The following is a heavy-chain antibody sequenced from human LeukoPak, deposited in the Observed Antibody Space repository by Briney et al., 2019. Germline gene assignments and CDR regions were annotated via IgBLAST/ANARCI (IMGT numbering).Heavy chain of an antibody. D-gene: IGHD6-6*01. V-gene: IGHV4-39*07. Sequence: SETLSLTCTVSGGSISSSSYYWGWIRQPPGKGLEWIGSIYYSGRTYYNPSLKSRVTISVDTSKNQFSLKLSSVPAADTAVYYCARKLVRGDYFDYWGQGTLVTVSS. J-gene: IGHJ4*02. CDR2: IYYSGRT. CDR1: GGSISSSSYY. CDR3: ARKLVRGDYFDY.